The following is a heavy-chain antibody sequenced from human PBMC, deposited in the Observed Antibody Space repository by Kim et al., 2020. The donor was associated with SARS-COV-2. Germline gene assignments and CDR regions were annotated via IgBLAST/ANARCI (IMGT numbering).Heavy chain of an antibody. Sequence: SETLSLTCAVSGGSISSSNWWSWVRQPPGKGLEWIGEIYHSGSTNYNPSLKSRVTISVDKSKNQFSLKLSSVTAADTAVYYCAGEGNRHSGYRFYYYYGMDVWGQGTTVTVSS. CDR2: IYHSGST. J-gene: IGHJ6*02. V-gene: IGHV4-4*02. CDR1: GGSISSSNW. CDR3: AGEGNRHSGYRFYYYYGMDV. D-gene: IGHD5-12*01.